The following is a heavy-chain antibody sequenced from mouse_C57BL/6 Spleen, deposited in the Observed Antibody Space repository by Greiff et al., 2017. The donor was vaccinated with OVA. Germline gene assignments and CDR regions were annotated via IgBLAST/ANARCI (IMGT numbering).Heavy chain of an antibody. D-gene: IGHD2-5*01. Sequence: QVQLQQPGAELVKPGASVKLSCKASGYTFTSYWIHWVQQSPGQGLEWIGMIHPNSGSTNYNEKFKSKATLTVDKSSSTAYMQLSSLTSEDSAVYDSARTNSDYGFFDYWGQGTTRTVSS. CDR2: IHPNSGST. J-gene: IGHJ2*01. CDR1: GYTFTSYW. CDR3: ARTNSDYGFFDY. V-gene: IGHV1-64*01.